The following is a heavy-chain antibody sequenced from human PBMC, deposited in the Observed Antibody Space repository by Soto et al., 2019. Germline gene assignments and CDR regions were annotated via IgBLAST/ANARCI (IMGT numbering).Heavy chain of an antibody. CDR1: GGSFRGYY. J-gene: IGHJ6*02. Sequence: QAQLQQWGAGLLEPSETLSLTCAVYGGSFRGYYWTWIRQAPGKGLEWIGEINHSGSTNYNPSLKSRVTISLDTSMNQFSLKLSAVTAADTAMYFCARGPSEFIVVGHYYGMDVWGQGTTVTVSS. CDR2: INHSGST. D-gene: IGHD2-21*01. CDR3: ARGPSEFIVVGHYYGMDV. V-gene: IGHV4-34*01.